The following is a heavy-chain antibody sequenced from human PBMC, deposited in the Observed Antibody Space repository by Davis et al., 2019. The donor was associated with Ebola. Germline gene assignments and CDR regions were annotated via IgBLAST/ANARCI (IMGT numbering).Heavy chain of an antibody. V-gene: IGHV4-34*01. CDR1: GFTFSNAW. CDR3: ASGVVAANGYYYGMDV. D-gene: IGHD2-15*01. Sequence: ESLKISCAASGFTFSNAWMTWIRQPPGKGLEWIGEINHSGSTNYNPSLKSRVTISVDTSKNQFSLKLSSVTAADTAVYYCASGVVAANGYYYGMDVWGQGTTVTVSS. CDR2: INHSGST. J-gene: IGHJ6*02.